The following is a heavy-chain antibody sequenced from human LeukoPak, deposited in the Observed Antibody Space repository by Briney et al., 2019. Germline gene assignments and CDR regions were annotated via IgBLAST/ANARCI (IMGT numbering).Heavy chain of an antibody. CDR1: GFTFSSYA. V-gene: IGHV3-23*01. Sequence: PGGSLRLSCAASGFTFSSYATSWVRQAPGKGLEWVSAISGSGGSTYYADSVKRRFTISRDNAKNSLYLQMNSLRAEDTALYYCAKDKIQTSGGNSYSHFDYWGQGTLVTVSS. D-gene: IGHD4-23*01. J-gene: IGHJ4*02. CDR2: ISGSGGST. CDR3: AKDKIQTSGGNSYSHFDY.